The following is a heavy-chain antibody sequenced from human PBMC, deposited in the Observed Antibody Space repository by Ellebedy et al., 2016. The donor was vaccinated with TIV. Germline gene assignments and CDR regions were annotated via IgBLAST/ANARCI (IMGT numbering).Heavy chain of an antibody. CDR1: GGSISSSSYY. D-gene: IGHD4-17*01. J-gene: IGHJ4*02. CDR3: ARGGHYYGDYDY. CDR2: IYYSGST. V-gene: IGHV4-39*07. Sequence: SETLSLXCTVSGGSISSSSYYWGWIRQPPGKGLEWIGSIYYSGSTNYNPSLKSRVTISVDTSKNQFSLKLSSVTAADTAVYYCARGGHYYGDYDYWGQGTLVTVSS.